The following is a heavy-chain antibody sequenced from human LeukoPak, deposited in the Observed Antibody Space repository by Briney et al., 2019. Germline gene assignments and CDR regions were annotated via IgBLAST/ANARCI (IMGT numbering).Heavy chain of an antibody. V-gene: IGHV5-51*01. CDR2: IFPGDSDT. J-gene: IGHJ4*02. Sequence: GASLQISCEGSGYSFTSYWIGWVRQLPGKGLEWMGIIFPGDSDTRYSPSFQGQVTISADKSINTAFLQWSSLKASDSAIYFCARHTSFDYWGQGTLVTVSS. CDR1: GYSFTSYW. CDR3: ARHTSFDY.